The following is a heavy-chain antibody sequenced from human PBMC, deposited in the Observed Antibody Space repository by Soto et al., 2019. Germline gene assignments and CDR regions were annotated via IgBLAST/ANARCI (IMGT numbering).Heavy chain of an antibody. D-gene: IGHD5-12*01. Sequence: QVQLVQSGAEVKKPGSSVKVSCKASGGTFSSYTISWVRQAPGQGLEWMGRIIPILGIANYAQKFQGRVPITADKSTSTAYMELSSLSSKDTAVYYCARAEGHSAYEDLDPWGQGTLVTVSS. CDR1: GGTFSSYT. J-gene: IGHJ5*02. CDR3: ARAEGHSAYEDLDP. CDR2: IIPILGIA. V-gene: IGHV1-69*02.